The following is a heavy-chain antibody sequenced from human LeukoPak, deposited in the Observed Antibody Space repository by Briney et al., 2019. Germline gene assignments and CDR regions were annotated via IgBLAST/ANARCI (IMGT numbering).Heavy chain of an antibody. Sequence: ASVKVSCKASGYTFTSYGISWVRQAPGQGLEWMGWISAYNGNTNYAQKLQGRVTMTTDTSTSTAYMELRSLRSDDTAVYYCARDLVSVTIFGVEPYGMDVWGQGTTVTVSS. CDR2: ISAYNGNT. V-gene: IGHV1-18*01. D-gene: IGHD3-3*01. J-gene: IGHJ6*02. CDR1: GYTFTSYG. CDR3: ARDLVSVTIFGVEPYGMDV.